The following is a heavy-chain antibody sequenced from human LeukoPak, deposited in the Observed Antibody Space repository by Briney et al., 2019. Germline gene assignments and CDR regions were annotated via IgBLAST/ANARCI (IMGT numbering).Heavy chain of an antibody. D-gene: IGHD4-17*01. CDR2: IYSGGST. CDR1: GFTVSSNY. CDR3: AREGYTVTIDS. J-gene: IGHJ4*02. V-gene: IGHV3-53*01. Sequence: PGGSLRLSCAASGFTVSSNYMSWVRQAPGKGLEWVSVIYSGGSTYYADSVKGRFTISRDNAKNTVYLQMNSLRAEDTAVYYCAREGYTVTIDSWGQGTLVTVSS.